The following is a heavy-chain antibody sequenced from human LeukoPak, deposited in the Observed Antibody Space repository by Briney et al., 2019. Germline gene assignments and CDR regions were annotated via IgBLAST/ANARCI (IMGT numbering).Heavy chain of an antibody. D-gene: IGHD2-15*01. Sequence: SETLSLTCTVSSGSISSVGYYWSWIRQHPAKGLEWIGHIYNSGITYYNPSLESRVIISIDTSKNQFSLKLSSVTAADTAVYYCARDRAGYDWFDPWGQGTLVTVSS. CDR3: ARDRAGYDWFDP. CDR2: IYNSGIT. J-gene: IGHJ5*02. V-gene: IGHV4-31*03. CDR1: SGSISSVGYY.